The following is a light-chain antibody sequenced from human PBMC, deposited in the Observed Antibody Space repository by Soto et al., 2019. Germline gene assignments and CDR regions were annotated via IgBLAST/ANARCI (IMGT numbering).Light chain of an antibody. CDR2: DAS. CDR3: QQRSNWIT. Sequence: EIVLTQSPATLSLSPGERATLACRCSQSVSSYLAWYQQKPGQAPRLLIYDASNRATGIPARFSGSGSGTDFTLTISSLEPEDFAVYYCQQRSNWITFGQGTRLEIK. CDR1: QSVSSY. V-gene: IGKV3-11*01. J-gene: IGKJ5*01.